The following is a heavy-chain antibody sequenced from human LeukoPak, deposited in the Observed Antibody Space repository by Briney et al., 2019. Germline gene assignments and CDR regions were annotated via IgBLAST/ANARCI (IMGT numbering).Heavy chain of an antibody. V-gene: IGHV1-2*02. CDR1: GYTFTGYY. CDR3: ARDRGVRGVTTALGY. D-gene: IGHD3-10*01. Sequence: ASVKVSCKASGYTFTGYYMHWVRQAPGQGLEWMGWMNPNSGGTNYAQKFQGRVTMTRDTSISTAYMELSRLRSDDTAVYYCARDRGVRGVTTALGYWGQGTLVTVSS. CDR2: MNPNSGGT. J-gene: IGHJ4*02.